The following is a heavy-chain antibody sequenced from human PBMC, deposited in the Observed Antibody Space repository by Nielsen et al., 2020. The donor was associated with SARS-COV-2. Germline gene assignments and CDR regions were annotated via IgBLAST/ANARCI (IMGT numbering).Heavy chain of an antibody. Sequence: SETLSLTCTVSGGSISSSSYYWGWIRQPPGKGLEWIGSIYYSGSTYYNPSLKSRVTISVDTSKNQFSLKLSSVTAADTAVYYCASDRDDGDLMGGYWGQGTLVTVSS. CDR2: IYYSGST. J-gene: IGHJ4*02. CDR1: GGSISSSSYY. CDR3: ASDRDDGDLMGGY. D-gene: IGHD4-17*01. V-gene: IGHV4-39*07.